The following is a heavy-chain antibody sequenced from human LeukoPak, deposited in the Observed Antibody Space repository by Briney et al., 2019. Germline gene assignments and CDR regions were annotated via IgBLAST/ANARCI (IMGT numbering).Heavy chain of an antibody. V-gene: IGHV3-21*01. CDR2: ISSSSSYI. CDR1: GFTFSSYS. D-gene: IGHD1-14*01. Sequence: PGGSLRLSCAASGFTFSSYSMNWVRQAPGKGLEWVSSISSSSSYIYYADSVKGRFTISRDNAKNSLYLQMNSLRAEDTAVYYCARGVRRVGSNPDFDYWGQGTLVTVSS. CDR3: ARGVRRVGSNPDFDY. J-gene: IGHJ4*02.